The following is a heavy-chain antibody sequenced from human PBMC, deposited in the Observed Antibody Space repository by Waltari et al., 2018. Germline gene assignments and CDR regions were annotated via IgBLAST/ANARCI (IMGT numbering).Heavy chain of an antibody. CDR2: VYTTGSN. J-gene: IGHJ6*02. CDR3: ARISALRSALDV. V-gene: IGHV4-4*07. Sequence: QVQLQESGPGLVKPSETLSLTCTPSGGPIGPYYWAWVRQSAGKGLEFIGRVYTTGSNFYNPSLRGRVTMSVDASKNQFFLSLTSVTAADTAVYYCARISALRSALDVWGQGTTVTVSS. CDR1: GGPIGPYY. D-gene: IGHD3-10*01.